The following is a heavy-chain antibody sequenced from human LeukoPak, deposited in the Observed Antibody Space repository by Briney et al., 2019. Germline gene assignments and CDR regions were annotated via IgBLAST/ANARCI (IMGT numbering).Heavy chain of an antibody. Sequence: GGSLRLSCAASGFTLGSYWMHWVRQAPGKGLVWVSRIDTDERSTNYADSVKGRFTISRDNAKNTLYLQMNSLRAEDTAVYYCTRGLLGIDYWGQGTLVTVSS. V-gene: IGHV3-74*01. CDR2: IDTDERST. J-gene: IGHJ4*02. CDR1: GFTLGSYW. D-gene: IGHD2-8*02. CDR3: TRGLLGIDY.